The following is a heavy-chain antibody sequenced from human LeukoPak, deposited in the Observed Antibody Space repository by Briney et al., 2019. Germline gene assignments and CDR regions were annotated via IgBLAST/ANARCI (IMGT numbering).Heavy chain of an antibody. CDR3: ARSGPSSSWYFWFDP. D-gene: IGHD6-13*01. J-gene: IGHJ5*02. Sequence: GASVKVSCKASGGTFSSYAISWVRQAPGQGLEWMGGIIPIFGTANYAQKFQGRVTITADESTSTAYMELSSLRSEDTAVYYCARSGPSSSWYFWFDPWGQGTLVTVSS. CDR2: IIPIFGTA. V-gene: IGHV1-69*13. CDR1: GGTFSSYA.